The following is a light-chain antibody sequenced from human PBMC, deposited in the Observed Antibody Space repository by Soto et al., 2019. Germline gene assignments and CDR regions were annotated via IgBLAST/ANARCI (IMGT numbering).Light chain of an antibody. CDR2: DAS. CDR3: QQRRKWPLT. CDR1: QSVTTY. V-gene: IGKV3-11*01. Sequence: DIALTQSPATLSLSPGERATLSCRASQSVTTYLAWYQQKPGQAPRLLIYDASNRATGIPARFSGSGSGTDFPLTISSLEPEDFAVYYCQQRRKWPLTFGGGTKVEIK. J-gene: IGKJ4*01.